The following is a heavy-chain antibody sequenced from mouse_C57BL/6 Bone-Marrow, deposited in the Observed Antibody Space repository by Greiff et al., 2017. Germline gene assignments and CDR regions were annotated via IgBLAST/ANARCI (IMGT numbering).Heavy chain of an antibody. CDR3: SSTVVATRYFDV. J-gene: IGHJ1*03. V-gene: IGHV1-4*01. Sequence: QVQLKESGAELARPGASVKMSCKASGYTFTSYTMHWVKQRPGQGLEWIGYINPSSGYTKYNQKFKDKATLTADKSSSTAYMQLSSLTSEDSAVSYCSSTVVATRYFDVWGTGTTVTVSS. CDR2: INPSSGYT. CDR1: GYTFTSYT. D-gene: IGHD1-1*01.